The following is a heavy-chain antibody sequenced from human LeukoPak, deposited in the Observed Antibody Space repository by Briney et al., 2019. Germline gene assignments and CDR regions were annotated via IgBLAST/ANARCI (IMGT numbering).Heavy chain of an antibody. V-gene: IGHV4-34*01. Sequence: PSETLSLTCAVYGGSFSGYYWSWIRQPPGKGLEWIGEINHSGSTNYNPSLKSRVTISVDTSKNQFSLKLSSVTAADTAVYYCAARYGGSQIDYWGQGTLVTVSS. J-gene: IGHJ4*02. CDR3: AARYGGSQIDY. CDR1: GGSFSGYY. D-gene: IGHD1-26*01. CDR2: INHSGST.